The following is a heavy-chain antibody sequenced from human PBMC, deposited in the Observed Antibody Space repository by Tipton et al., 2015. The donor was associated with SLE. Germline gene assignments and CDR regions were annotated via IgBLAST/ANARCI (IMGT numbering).Heavy chain of an antibody. V-gene: IGHV3-43*01. Sequence: FTISRDNSKNSLYLQMNSLRTEDTALYYCAKDKGWELLDAFDIWGQGTMVTVS. J-gene: IGHJ3*02. CDR3: AKDKGWELLDAFDI. D-gene: IGHD1-26*01.